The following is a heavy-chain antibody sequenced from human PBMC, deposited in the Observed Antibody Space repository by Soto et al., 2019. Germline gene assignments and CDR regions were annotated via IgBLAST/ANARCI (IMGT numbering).Heavy chain of an antibody. CDR3: ARSWWHTAAAGTTSWFDP. CDR2: INHSGST. D-gene: IGHD6-13*01. CDR1: GGSFSGYY. J-gene: IGHJ5*02. V-gene: IGHV4-34*01. Sequence: SETLSLTCAVYGGSFSGYYWSWIRQPPGKGLEWIGEINHSGSTNYNPPLKSRVTISVDTSKNQFSLKLSSVTAADTAVYYCARSWWHTAAAGTTSWFDPWGQGTLVTVS.